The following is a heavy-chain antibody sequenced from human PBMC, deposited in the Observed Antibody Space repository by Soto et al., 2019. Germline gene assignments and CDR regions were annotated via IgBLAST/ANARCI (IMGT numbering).Heavy chain of an antibody. J-gene: IGHJ4*02. D-gene: IGHD1-26*01. V-gene: IGHV3-30*04. CDR1: GFTFSTFS. CDR3: ARGPESGDF. Sequence: QVQLVESGGGVVQPGRSLRLSCATSGFTFSTFSMHWVRQAPGKGLEGVAHISYDGSEKDYADSVKGRFTISRDNSDNTLFLQMNSLTSEDTGVYYCARGPESGDFWGQGTLVTVPS. CDR2: ISYDGSEK.